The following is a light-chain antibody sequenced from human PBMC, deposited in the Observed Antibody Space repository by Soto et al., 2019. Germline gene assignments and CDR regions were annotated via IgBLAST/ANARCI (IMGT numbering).Light chain of an antibody. V-gene: IGLV4-69*01. J-gene: IGLJ2*01. CDR2: VNSDGSH. CDR1: RGHSGYA. Sequence: QPVLTQSPSASASLGASVKLTCTLSRGHSGYAIAWHQQQPEKGPRYLMKVNSDGSHTRGDGIPDRFSGSSSGAEHYLTISSLQSEDEADYYCQTWGTAIQGVFGGGTKLTRP. CDR3: QTWGTAIQGV.